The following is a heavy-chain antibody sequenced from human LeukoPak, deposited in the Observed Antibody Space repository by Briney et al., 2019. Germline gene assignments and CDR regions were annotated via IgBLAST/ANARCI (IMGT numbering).Heavy chain of an antibody. Sequence: PSETLSLTCAVYGGSFSGYYWSWIRQPPGKGLEWIGEINHSGSTNYNPSLKSRVTISVDTSKNQFSLKLSSVTAADTAVYYCASYIKAAVLDYWGQGTLVTVSS. D-gene: IGHD6-13*01. V-gene: IGHV4-34*01. CDR3: ASYIKAAVLDY. CDR1: GGSFSGYY. CDR2: INHSGST. J-gene: IGHJ4*02.